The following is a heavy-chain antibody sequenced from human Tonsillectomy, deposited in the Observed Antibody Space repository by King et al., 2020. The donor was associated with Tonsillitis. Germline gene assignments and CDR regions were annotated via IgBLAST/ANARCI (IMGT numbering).Heavy chain of an antibody. CDR3: ARDLTGYPYFFDS. V-gene: IGHV4-38-2*02. J-gene: IGHJ4*02. CDR1: SFSISTDYY. CDR2: IYYNGAS. Sequence: QLQESRPGLVKPSETLSLTCAVSSFSISTDYYWGWIRQPPGTGLEWIGSIYYNGASDYNPSLRSRVTISIDTSKNQFSLNLKSMTAADTAVYYCARDLTGYPYFFDSWGQGTLVTVSS. D-gene: IGHD3-9*01.